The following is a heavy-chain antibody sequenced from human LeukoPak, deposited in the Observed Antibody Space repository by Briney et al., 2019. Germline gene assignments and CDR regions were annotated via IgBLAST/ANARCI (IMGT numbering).Heavy chain of an antibody. D-gene: IGHD6-13*01. Sequence: ASQTLSLTCAISGDSVSSNSAAWNWIRQSPSRGLEWLGRTYYRSKWYNDYAVSVKSRITINPDTSMNQFSLKLSSVTAADTAVYYCARFFIAAAGPRMNAFDIWGQGTMVTVSS. J-gene: IGHJ3*02. CDR1: GDSVSSNSAA. V-gene: IGHV6-1*01. CDR3: ARFFIAAAGPRMNAFDI. CDR2: TYYRSKWYN.